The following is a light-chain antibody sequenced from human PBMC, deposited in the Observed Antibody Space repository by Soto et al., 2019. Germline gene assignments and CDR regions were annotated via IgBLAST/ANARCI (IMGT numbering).Light chain of an antibody. CDR1: QSVSSSY. V-gene: IGKV3-20*01. Sequence: VVTLSPGTLSLSPGERATLSCRASQSVSSSYLAWYQQKPGQAPRLLIYGASSRATGIPDRFSGSGSGTDFTLTISRLEPEDFAVYYCQQYGRSPPWTFGQGTK. CDR3: QQYGRSPPWT. J-gene: IGKJ1*01. CDR2: GAS.